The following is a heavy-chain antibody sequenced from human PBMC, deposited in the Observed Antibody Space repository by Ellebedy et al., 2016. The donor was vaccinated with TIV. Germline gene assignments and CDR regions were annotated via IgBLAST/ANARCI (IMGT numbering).Heavy chain of an antibody. CDR3: AKDHSDYDFDYFDF. V-gene: IGHV3-13*01. CDR2: VGTGYDA. J-gene: IGHJ4*02. Sequence: GESLKISXEGSGFTFSRFDIHWVRQSAGKGLEWVSSVGTGYDAHSADSVKGRFTISRDNSKNTLYLQMNSLRAEDTAIYYCAKDHSDYDFDYFDFWGQGTLVTVSS. D-gene: IGHD5-12*01. CDR1: GFTFSRFD.